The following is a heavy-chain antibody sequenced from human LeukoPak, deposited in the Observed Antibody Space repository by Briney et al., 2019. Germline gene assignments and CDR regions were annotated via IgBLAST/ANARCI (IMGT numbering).Heavy chain of an antibody. J-gene: IGHJ6*03. Sequence: GGSLRLSCEASGITFSNYVIHWVRQAPGKGLEWLAVISYDGINKYYADSVKGRFTISRDNSKTTLDLQMDSLGGADTAVYYCARRPTYYYMVVWGKGATVTLSS. CDR1: GITFSNYV. CDR2: ISYDGINK. D-gene: IGHD6-6*01. CDR3: ARRPTYYYMVV. V-gene: IGHV3-30-3*01.